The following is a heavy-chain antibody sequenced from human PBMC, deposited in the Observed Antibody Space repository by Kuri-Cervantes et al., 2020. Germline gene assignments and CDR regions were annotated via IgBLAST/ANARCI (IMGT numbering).Heavy chain of an antibody. J-gene: IGHJ6*02. CDR2: IYSGGST. CDR3: ARVAYHYYAMDV. CDR1: GFTFSSYG. D-gene: IGHD3-3*02. V-gene: IGHV3-53*01. Sequence: GGSLRLSCAASGFTFSSYGMHWVRQAPGKGLEWVSVIYSGGSTYYADSVKGRFTISRDNSKNTLSLQMNSLRAEDTAVHYCARVAYHYYAMDVWGQGTTVTVSS.